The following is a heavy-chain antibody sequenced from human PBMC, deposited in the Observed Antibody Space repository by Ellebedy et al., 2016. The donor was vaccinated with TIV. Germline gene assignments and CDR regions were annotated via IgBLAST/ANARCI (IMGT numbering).Heavy chain of an antibody. CDR1: GGTFSSYA. V-gene: IGHV1-69*04. D-gene: IGHD3-10*01. Sequence: SVKVSXXASGGTFSSYAISWVRQAPGQGLEWMGRIIPILGIANYAQKFQGRVTITADKSASTAYMELSSLRSEDTAVYYCARSMVRGVMANDYWGQGTLVTVSS. CDR3: ARSMVRGVMANDY. J-gene: IGHJ4*02. CDR2: IIPILGIA.